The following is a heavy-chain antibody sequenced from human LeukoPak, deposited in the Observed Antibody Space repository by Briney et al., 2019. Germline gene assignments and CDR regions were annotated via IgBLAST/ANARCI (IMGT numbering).Heavy chain of an antibody. CDR1: GGSISSSFYY. V-gene: IGHV4-39*01. J-gene: IGHJ4*02. D-gene: IGHD3-22*01. Sequence: LVTLSLTCTVSGGSISSSFYYCGWIRQPPGEGLEWIGSIYYSGSTYYRPSRRGPATISEDTSKNQFSLKLSSVTAADTAVYYCARSRYDSSAYGDFDYWGQGTLVTVSS. CDR3: ARSRYDSSAYGDFDY. CDR2: IYYSGST.